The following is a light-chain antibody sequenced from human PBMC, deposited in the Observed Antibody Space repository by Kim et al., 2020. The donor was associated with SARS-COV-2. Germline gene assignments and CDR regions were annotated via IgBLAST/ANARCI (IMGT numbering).Light chain of an antibody. CDR3: SSYTSSSTLV. CDR2: DVS. CDR1: SSAVVCYKY. V-gene: IGLV2-14*03. Sequence: QSITLPRRRTSSAVVCYKYVSGYHQHPGNAPKRMIYDVSNRPSGVSNRFSGSKSGNTASLTISGLQAEDEADYYCSSYTSSSTLVFGTGTKVTVL. J-gene: IGLJ1*01.